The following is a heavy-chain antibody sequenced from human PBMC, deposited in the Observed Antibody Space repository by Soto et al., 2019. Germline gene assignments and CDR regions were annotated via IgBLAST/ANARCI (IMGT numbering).Heavy chain of an antibody. CDR1: GGTFSSYA. Sequence: QVQLVQSGAEVKKPGSSVKVSCKASGGTFSSYAISWVRQAPGQGLEWMGGFIPMFNRPHSARKFQGRVTITADESTSTAYRDLSSLSSEDTAVYYCARGQFHHVSNYYSALDVWAKGPRSPSP. CDR3: ARGQFHHVSNYYSALDV. V-gene: IGHV1-69*01. CDR2: FIPMFNRP. J-gene: IGHJ6*02.